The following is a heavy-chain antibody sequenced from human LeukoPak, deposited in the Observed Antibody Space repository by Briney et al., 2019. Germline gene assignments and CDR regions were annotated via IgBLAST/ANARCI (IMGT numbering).Heavy chain of an antibody. CDR2: IKEDGSEQ. V-gene: IGHV3-7*01. J-gene: IGHJ5*02. CDR1: GFTFSTYW. CDR3: ARLVVVVTANWFDP. D-gene: IGHD2-21*02. Sequence: GGSLRLSCAASGFTFSTYWMSCVRQAPGKGREWGANIKEDGSEQHYVDSGKGLFTISRDNDKNSLYMQMNSLRAEDTAVYYCARLVVVVTANWFDPWGQGTLVTVSS.